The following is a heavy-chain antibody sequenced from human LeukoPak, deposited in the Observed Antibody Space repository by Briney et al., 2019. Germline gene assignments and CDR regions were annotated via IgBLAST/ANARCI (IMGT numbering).Heavy chain of an antibody. CDR1: GFTFSSNA. CDR2: ITAGGDTT. D-gene: IGHD3-22*01. Sequence: GGSLRLSCAAFGFTFSSNAMTWVRQAPGQGLECVSAITAGGDTTYYADSVKGRFTISRDNSRNTLYLQLNAVRAEDTAVYYCAKAYGSNGYYQLPIDFWGQGTLVTVSS. CDR3: AKAYGSNGYYQLPIDF. J-gene: IGHJ4*02. V-gene: IGHV3-23*01.